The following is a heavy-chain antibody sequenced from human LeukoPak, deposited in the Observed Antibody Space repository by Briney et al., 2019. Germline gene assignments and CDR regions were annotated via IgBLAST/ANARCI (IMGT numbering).Heavy chain of an antibody. CDR3: ARGGSSWYLLNWFDP. V-gene: IGHV4-61*02. Sequence: SETLSLTCTVSGGSISSSSYYWSWIRQPAGKGLEWIGRIYTSGSTNYNPSLKSRVTMSVDTSKNQFSLKLSSVTAADTAVYYCARGGSSWYLLNWFDPWGQGTLVTVSS. CDR1: GGSISSSSYY. CDR2: IYTSGST. D-gene: IGHD6-13*01. J-gene: IGHJ5*02.